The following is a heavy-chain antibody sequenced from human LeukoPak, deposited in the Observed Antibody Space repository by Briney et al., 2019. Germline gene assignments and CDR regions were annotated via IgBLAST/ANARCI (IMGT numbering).Heavy chain of an antibody. CDR1: GGSFSGYY. D-gene: IGHD6-13*01. CDR3: ARWPIAAAGTRALDI. Sequence: SETLSLTCAVYGGSFSGYYWSWIRQPPGKGLEWIGYIYYSGSTNYNPSLKSRVTISVDKSKNQFSLKLSSVTAADTAVYYCARWPIAAAGTRALDIWGQGTMVTVSS. J-gene: IGHJ3*02. V-gene: IGHV4-59*12. CDR2: IYYSGST.